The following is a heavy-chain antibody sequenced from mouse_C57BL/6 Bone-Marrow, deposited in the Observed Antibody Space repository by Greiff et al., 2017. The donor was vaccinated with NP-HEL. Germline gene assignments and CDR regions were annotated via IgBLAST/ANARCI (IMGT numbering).Heavy chain of an antibody. CDR3: ARGIYYDYAAYWYFDV. Sequence: QVQLQQPGAELVKPGASVKMSCKASGYTFTSYWITWVKQRPGQGLEWIGDIYPGSGSTNYNEKFKSKATLTVDTSSSTAYMQLSSLTSEDSAVYYCARGIYYDYAAYWYFDVWGTGTTVTVSS. D-gene: IGHD2-4*01. J-gene: IGHJ1*03. V-gene: IGHV1-55*01. CDR2: IYPGSGST. CDR1: GYTFTSYW.